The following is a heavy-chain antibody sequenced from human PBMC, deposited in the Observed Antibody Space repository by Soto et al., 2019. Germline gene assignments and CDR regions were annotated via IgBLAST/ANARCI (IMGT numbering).Heavy chain of an antibody. Sequence: SETLSLTCTVSGGSISSSSYYWGWIRQPPGKGLEWIGSIYYSGSTYYNPSLKSRVTISVDTSKNQFSLKLSSVTAADTAVYYCARRNCSGGSCYSWRGAFDIWGQGTMVTVSS. V-gene: IGHV4-39*01. D-gene: IGHD2-15*01. CDR2: IYYSGST. J-gene: IGHJ3*02. CDR3: ARRNCSGGSCYSWRGAFDI. CDR1: GGSISSSSYY.